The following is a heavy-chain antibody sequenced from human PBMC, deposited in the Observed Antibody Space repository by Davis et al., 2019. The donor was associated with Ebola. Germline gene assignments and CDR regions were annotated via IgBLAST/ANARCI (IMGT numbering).Heavy chain of an antibody. V-gene: IGHV4-34*01. CDR3: ARGNGYYTRDFDY. CDR2: INHSGST. CDR1: GFTVSSNY. J-gene: IGHJ4*02. D-gene: IGHD3-3*01. Sequence: ESLKISCAASGFTVSSNYMSWVRQPPGKGLEWIGEINHSGSTNYNPSLKSRVTISVDTSKNQFSLKLSSVTAADTAVYYCARGNGYYTRDFDYWGQGTLVTVSS.